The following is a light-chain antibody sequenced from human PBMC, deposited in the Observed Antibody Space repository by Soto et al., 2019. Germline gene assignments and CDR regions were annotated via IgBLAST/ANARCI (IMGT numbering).Light chain of an antibody. V-gene: IGLV2-14*01. CDR1: SSDVGGYKY. CDR2: EVS. CDR3: SSFTIISALVV. J-gene: IGLJ2*01. Sequence: QSSLTQPASVSGSPGQSITISCTGTSSDVGGYKYVSWYQQHPGKAPKLMIYEVSNRPSGVSNRFSGSKSGNTASLTISGLQAEDEADYYCSSFTIISALVVFGGGTKLTVL.